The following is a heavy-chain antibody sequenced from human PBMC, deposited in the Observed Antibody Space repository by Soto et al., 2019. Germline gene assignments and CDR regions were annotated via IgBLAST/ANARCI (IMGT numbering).Heavy chain of an antibody. V-gene: IGHV3-23*01. D-gene: IGHD2-15*01. CDR3: AKDLRDIVVVVAASNDAFDI. Sequence: GGSLRLSCAASGFTFSSYAMSWVRQAPGKGLEWVSAISGSGGSTYYADSVKGRFTISRDNSKNTLSLQMNSLRAEDTAVYYCAKDLRDIVVVVAASNDAFDIWGQGTMVTVSS. CDR2: ISGSGGST. J-gene: IGHJ3*02. CDR1: GFTFSSYA.